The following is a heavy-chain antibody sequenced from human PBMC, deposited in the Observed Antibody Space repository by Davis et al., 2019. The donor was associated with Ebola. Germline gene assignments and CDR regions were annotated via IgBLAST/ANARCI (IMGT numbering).Heavy chain of an antibody. J-gene: IGHJ3*02. D-gene: IGHD5-12*01. V-gene: IGHV4-39*07. CDR2: IYYSGST. CDR1: GGSISSYY. CDR3: ARDRGYSGYDAFDI. Sequence: SETLSLTCTVSGGSISSYYWGWIRQPPGKGLEWIGSIYYSGSTYYNPSLKSRVTISVDTSKNQFSLKLSSVTAADTALYYCARDRGYSGYDAFDIWGQGTMVTVSS.